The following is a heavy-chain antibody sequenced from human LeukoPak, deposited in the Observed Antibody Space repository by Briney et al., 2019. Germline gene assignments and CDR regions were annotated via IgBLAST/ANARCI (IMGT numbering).Heavy chain of an antibody. V-gene: IGHV3-23*01. CDR3: ARTVGYGDYHWFDP. J-gene: IGHJ5*02. Sequence: PGGSLRLSCAASGFTFSSYGMSWVRQAPGKGLEWVSAISGSGGSTCYADSVKGRFTISRDNSKNTLYLQMNSLRAEDTAVYYCARTVGYGDYHWFDPWGQGTLVTVSS. D-gene: IGHD4-17*01. CDR2: ISGSGGST. CDR1: GFTFSSYG.